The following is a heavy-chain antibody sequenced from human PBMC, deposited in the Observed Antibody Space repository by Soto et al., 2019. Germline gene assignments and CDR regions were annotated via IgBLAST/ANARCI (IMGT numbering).Heavy chain of an antibody. D-gene: IGHD3-22*01. CDR3: ASAPYYYDSSGYYYYFDY. CDR2: VKQDGSEK. J-gene: IGHJ4*02. CDR1: GFTFSSYW. Sequence: VGSLRLSCAASGFTFSSYWMTWVRQAPGKGLEWVANVKQDGSEKYYVDSVKGRFTISRDNAKNSLYLQMNSLRAEDTAVYYCASAPYYYDSSGYYYYFDYWGQGTLVTVSS. V-gene: IGHV3-7*01.